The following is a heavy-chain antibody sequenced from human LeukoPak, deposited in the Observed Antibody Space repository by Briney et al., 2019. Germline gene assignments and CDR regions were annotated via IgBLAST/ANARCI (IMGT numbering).Heavy chain of an antibody. Sequence: GASVKVSCKASGGTFSSYAISWVRQAPGQGLEWMGGIIPIFGTANYAQKFQGRVTITADESTSTAYMELSSLRSEDTAVYYCAREIMRYCSSTSCYDYYYMDVWGKGTTVTVSS. CDR3: AREIMRYCSSTSCYDYYYMDV. J-gene: IGHJ6*03. CDR2: IIPIFGTA. CDR1: GGTFSSYA. V-gene: IGHV1-69*13. D-gene: IGHD2-2*01.